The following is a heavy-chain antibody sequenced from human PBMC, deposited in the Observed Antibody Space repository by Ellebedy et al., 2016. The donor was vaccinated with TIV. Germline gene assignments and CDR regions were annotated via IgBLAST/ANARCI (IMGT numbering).Heavy chain of an antibody. CDR1: GDSISSSVYY. Sequence: MPSETLSLTCTVSGDSISSSVYYWGWIRQPPGKGLEWIGSFSQSGSTYYNPSLTSRVTISVDTSTNQFSLNLNSVTAADTPVYFCASTPFSAGSGYHPHDYWGQGILVTVSS. CDR2: FSQSGST. V-gene: IGHV4-39*01. J-gene: IGHJ4*02. D-gene: IGHD5-12*01. CDR3: ASTPFSAGSGYHPHDY.